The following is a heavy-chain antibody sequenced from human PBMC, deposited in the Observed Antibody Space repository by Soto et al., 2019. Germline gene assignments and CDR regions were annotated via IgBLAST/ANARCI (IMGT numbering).Heavy chain of an antibody. V-gene: IGHV4-34*01. J-gene: IGHJ4*02. D-gene: IGHD4-4*01. Sequence: PSETLSLTCAVYGGSFSGYYWSWIRQPPGKGLEWIGEINHSGSTNYNPSLKSRVTISVDTSKNQFSLKLSSVTAADTAVYYCARDLDYSNDYWGQGTLVTVSS. CDR1: GGSFSGYY. CDR2: INHSGST. CDR3: ARDLDYSNDY.